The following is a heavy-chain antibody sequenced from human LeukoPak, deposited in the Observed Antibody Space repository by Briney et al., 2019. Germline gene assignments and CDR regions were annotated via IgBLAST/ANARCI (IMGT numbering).Heavy chain of an antibody. V-gene: IGHV4-38-2*02. CDR3: ARVSPVTTSGCLGY. CDR2: IFYSGST. Sequence: SETLSLTCTVSGYSITSGYYWGWIRQPPGKGLEWIGNIFYSGSTSYNPSLKSRVTISVNTSKNQFSLKLSSVTAADTAVYYRARVSPVTTSGCLGYWGQGILVTVSS. CDR1: GYSITSGYY. D-gene: IGHD4-17*01. J-gene: IGHJ4*02.